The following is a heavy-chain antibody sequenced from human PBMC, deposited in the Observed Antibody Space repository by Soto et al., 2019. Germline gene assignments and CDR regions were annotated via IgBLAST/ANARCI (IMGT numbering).Heavy chain of an antibody. CDR3: DRYTPVLHSRSKSGAFDY. CDR1: GFTFSSCA. D-gene: IGHD6-6*01. Sequence: GGSLRLSCAASGFTFSSCAMHWGRQAPGKGLEWVAVRSDDGSNKYYADSVKGRFTISRDNSKNTLYLQMNSLRAEDTAVYSGDRYTPVLHSRSKSGAFDYWGQGTLVTVSS. V-gene: IGHV3-30-3*01. CDR2: RSDDGSNK. J-gene: IGHJ4*02.